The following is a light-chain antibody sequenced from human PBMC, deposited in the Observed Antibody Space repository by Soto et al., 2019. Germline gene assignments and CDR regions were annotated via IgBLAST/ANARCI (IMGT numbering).Light chain of an antibody. J-gene: IGKJ2*02. CDR1: QSVSSN. CDR2: GAS. V-gene: IGKV3-15*01. CDR3: QQYNNWPPCT. Sequence: EIVMTQSPATLSVSPGERATLSCRASQSVSSNLAWYQQKPGQPPSLLIYGASPSATGIPARFSGSGSGTEFTLTISSLQSEDFAVYYCQQYNNWPPCTFGQGTKLEIK.